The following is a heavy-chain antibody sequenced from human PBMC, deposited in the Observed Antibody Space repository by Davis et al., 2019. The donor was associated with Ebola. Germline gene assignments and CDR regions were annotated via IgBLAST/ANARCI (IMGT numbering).Heavy chain of an antibody. J-gene: IGHJ4*02. V-gene: IGHV1-2*04. Sequence: AASVKVSCKASGYTFTSYGISWVRQAPGQGLEWMGWINPNSGGTNYAQKFQGWVTMTRDTSISTAYMELSRLRSDDTAVYYCARGRFEYSSPKIAESFDYWGQGTLVTVSS. CDR2: INPNSGGT. D-gene: IGHD6-6*01. CDR3: ARGRFEYSSPKIAESFDY. CDR1: GYTFTSYG.